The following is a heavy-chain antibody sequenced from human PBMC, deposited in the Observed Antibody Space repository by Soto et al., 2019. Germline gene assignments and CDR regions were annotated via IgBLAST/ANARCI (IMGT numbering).Heavy chain of an antibody. D-gene: IGHD5-12*01. CDR2: IYYSGST. J-gene: IGHJ4*02. CDR1: GGSISSGGYY. V-gene: IGHV4-31*03. CDR3: AREKWLGGYYFDY. Sequence: QVQLQESGPGLVKPSQTLSLTCTVSGGSISSGGYYWSWIRQHPGKGLEWIGYIYYSGSTYYNPSLKSRVTISVDTTKNQFSLKLSSVTAADTAVYYCAREKWLGGYYFDYWGQGTLVTVSS.